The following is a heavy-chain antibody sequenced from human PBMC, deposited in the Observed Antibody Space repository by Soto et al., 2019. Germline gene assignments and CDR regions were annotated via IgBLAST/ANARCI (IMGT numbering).Heavy chain of an antibody. CDR2: ISSSSSYI. V-gene: IGHV3-21*01. CDR1: GFTFSSYS. J-gene: IGHJ4*02. Sequence: EVQLVESGGGLVKPGGSLRLSCAASGFTFSSYSMNWVRQAPGKGLEWVSSISSSSSYIYYADSVKGRFTISRDNAKNSLYLQMNSLRAEDTAVYYCASDYYDSSGYYQPNYFDYWGQGTLVTVSS. D-gene: IGHD3-22*01. CDR3: ASDYYDSSGYYQPNYFDY.